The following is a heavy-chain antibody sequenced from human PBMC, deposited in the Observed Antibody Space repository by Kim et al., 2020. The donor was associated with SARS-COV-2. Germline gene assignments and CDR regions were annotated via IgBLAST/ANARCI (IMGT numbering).Heavy chain of an antibody. V-gene: IGHV3-49*04. CDR3: TTGYSSGWDFDY. D-gene: IGHD6-19*01. Sequence: GGSLRLSCTASGFTFGDYAMSWVRQAPGKGLEWVGFIRSKAYGGTTEYAASVKGRFTISRDDSKSIAYLQMNSLKTEDTAVYYCTTGYSSGWDFDYWGHGTLVTVSS. J-gene: IGHJ4*01. CDR1: GFTFGDYA. CDR2: IRSKAYGGTT.